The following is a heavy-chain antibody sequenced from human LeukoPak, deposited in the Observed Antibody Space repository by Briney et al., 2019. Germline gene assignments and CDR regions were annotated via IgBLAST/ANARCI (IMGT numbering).Heavy chain of an antibody. CDR3: AKSQVGSSSSGSDY. CDR1: GFTFSSYA. Sequence: PGGSLRLSCAASGFTFSSYAMSWVRQAPGKGLEWVSAISGSGGSTYYADSVKGRFTISRDNSKNTLYLQMNSLRAEDTAVYYCAKSQVGSSSSGSDYWGQGTLVTVSS. CDR2: ISGSGGST. J-gene: IGHJ4*02. V-gene: IGHV3-23*01. D-gene: IGHD6-6*01.